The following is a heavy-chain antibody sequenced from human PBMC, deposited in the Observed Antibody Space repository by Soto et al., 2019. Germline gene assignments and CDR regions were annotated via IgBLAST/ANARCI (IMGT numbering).Heavy chain of an antibody. J-gene: IGHJ6*03. CDR2: IWYDGSDK. CDR3: ARDSGGDYHNYYMDV. CDR1: GFTSSNYA. Sequence: QMQLVESGGGVVQPGTSLRLSCAASGFTSSNYAMHWVRQAPGKGLEWVTIIWYDGSDKNYGDSVKGRFTISRDNSKNTLYLQMNSLRVEDTAVYYCARDSGGDYHNYYMDVWGKGTTVTVSS. V-gene: IGHV3-33*01. D-gene: IGHD4-17*01.